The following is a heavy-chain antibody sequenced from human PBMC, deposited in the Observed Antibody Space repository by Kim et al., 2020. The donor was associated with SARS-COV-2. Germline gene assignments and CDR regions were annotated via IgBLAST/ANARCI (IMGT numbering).Heavy chain of an antibody. V-gene: IGHV3-30*04. Sequence: GGSLRLSCAASGFTIFSHAMHWVRQTPGKGLEWVAALSYNGDHQFYADSVRGRFTISRDISRSTLFLQMTSLRPEDTALYYCARGNVLPTCHLDHWGQGT. CDR2: LSYNGDHQ. CDR3: ARGNVLPTCHLDH. CDR1: GFTIFSHA. J-gene: IGHJ4*02.